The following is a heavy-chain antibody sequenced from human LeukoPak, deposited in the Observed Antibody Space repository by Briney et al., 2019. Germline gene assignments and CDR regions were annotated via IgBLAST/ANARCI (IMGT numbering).Heavy chain of an antibody. CDR2: INPSGGST. V-gene: IGHV1-46*01. CDR1: GYTFTSYY. CDR3: ARQYYYDSSGYYYEKYFDY. J-gene: IGHJ4*02. Sequence: ASVKVSCKASGYTFTSYYMHWVRQAPGQGLEWMGIINPSGGSTSYAQKFQGRVTMTRDTSTSTAYMELSSLRSEDTAVYYCARQYYYDSSGYYYEKYFDYWGQGTLVTVSS. D-gene: IGHD3-22*01.